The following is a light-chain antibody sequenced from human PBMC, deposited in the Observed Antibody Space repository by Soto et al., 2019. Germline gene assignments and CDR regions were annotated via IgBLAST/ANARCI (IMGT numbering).Light chain of an antibody. CDR2: AAS. J-gene: IGKJ1*01. V-gene: IGKV1-39*01. CDR3: QQTSSNPRR. Sequence: DIQLTQAPSSLSASVGDTVTTTCRASQTVSRYLNWYQQKSGTAPKLLIYAASTLHTGVPSRFSGRGSGTDFTLTINNLEREDFADYFCQQTSSNPRRFAQGTKVDIK. CDR1: QTVSRY.